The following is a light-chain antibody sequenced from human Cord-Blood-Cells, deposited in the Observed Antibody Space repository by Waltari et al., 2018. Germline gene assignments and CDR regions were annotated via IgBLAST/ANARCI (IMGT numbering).Light chain of an antibody. J-gene: IGKJ5*01. CDR2: KAS. V-gene: IGKV1-5*03. Sequence: DIQMTQSPSTLSASVGDRVTITCRASQSISSWLAWYQQKPGKAPSLLIYKASSLESGVPSRFSGSGSVTEFTLTIRSLQPDDFATYYCQQYNSYPITFGQWTRLEIK. CDR3: QQYNSYPIT. CDR1: QSISSW.